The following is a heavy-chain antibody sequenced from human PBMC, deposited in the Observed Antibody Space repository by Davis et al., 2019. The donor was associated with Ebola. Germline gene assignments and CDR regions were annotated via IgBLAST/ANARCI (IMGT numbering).Heavy chain of an antibody. CDR3: AKDFSGSYCQDS. CDR1: GFAFSTNY. J-gene: IGHJ4*02. V-gene: IGHV3-23*01. CDR2: FPGSGGGP. D-gene: IGHD1-26*01. Sequence: GESLKISCAASGFAFSTNYMSWVRQAPGKGLEWVSTFPGSGGGPSYADSVKGRFTFSRDNSQSTLYRHMNLHRVKDTAIYYCAKDFSGSYCQDSWGQGTLVTVSS.